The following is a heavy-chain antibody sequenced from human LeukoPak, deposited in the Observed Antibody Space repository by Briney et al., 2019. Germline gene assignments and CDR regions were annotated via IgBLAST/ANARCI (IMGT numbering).Heavy chain of an antibody. CDR2: IIPILGIA. Sequence: AISWVRQAPGQGLEWMGRIIPILGIANYAQKFQGRVTITADKSTSTAYMELSSLRSEDTAVYYCATDLDDALRYWGQGTLVTVSS. J-gene: IGHJ4*02. V-gene: IGHV1-69*04. CDR3: ATDLDDALRY. CDR1: A.